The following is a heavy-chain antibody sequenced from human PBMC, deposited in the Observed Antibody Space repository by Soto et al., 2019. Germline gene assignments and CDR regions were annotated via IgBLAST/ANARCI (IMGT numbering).Heavy chain of an antibody. D-gene: IGHD2-15*01. CDR2: IIPILGIA. CDR3: ATGGYCSGGSCPDY. J-gene: IGHJ4*02. V-gene: IGHV1-69*02. CDR1: GGTFSSYT. Sequence: QVQLVQSGGEVKKPGSSVKVSCKASGGTFSSYTISWVRQAPGQGLEWMGRIIPILGIANYAQKFQGRVTITADKSTSTAYMELSSLRSEDTAVYYCATGGYCSGGSCPDYWGQGTLVTVSS.